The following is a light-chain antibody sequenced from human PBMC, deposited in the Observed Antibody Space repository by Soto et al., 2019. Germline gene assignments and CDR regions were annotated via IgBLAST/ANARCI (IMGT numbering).Light chain of an antibody. V-gene: IGLV1-40*01. J-gene: IGLJ1*01. CDR3: QSYDSSLSVYV. Sequence: QSVLTQSPSVSGAPGQRVTISCTGSSSNIGAGYDVHWYQQLPGTAPKLLIYGNSNRPSGVPDRFFGSKSGTSASLAITGLQAEDEADYYCQSYDSSLSVYVFGTGTKLTVL. CDR2: GNS. CDR1: SSNIGAGYD.